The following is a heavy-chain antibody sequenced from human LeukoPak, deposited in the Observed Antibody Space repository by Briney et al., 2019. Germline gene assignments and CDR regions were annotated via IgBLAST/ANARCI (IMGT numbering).Heavy chain of an antibody. CDR1: GFTFSNYW. V-gene: IGHV3-7*01. Sequence: GGSLRLSCAASGFTFSNYWMSWVRQAPGKGLEWVANIKHDGSEKYYVDSVKGRFTISRDNAKNSLYLQMNSLRAEDTAVYYCARAMGISGQPLRSLLHVEGAFDIWGQGTMVTVSS. J-gene: IGHJ3*02. D-gene: IGHD1-26*01. CDR3: ARAMGISGQPLRSLLHVEGAFDI. CDR2: IKHDGSEK.